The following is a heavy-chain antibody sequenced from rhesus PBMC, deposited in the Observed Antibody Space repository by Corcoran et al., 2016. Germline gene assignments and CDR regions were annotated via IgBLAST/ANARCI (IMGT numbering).Heavy chain of an antibody. CDR2: IRKKANGGKT. CDR1: GFSSSAYY. V-gene: IGHV3S22*01. J-gene: IGHJ4*01. D-gene: IGHD1-32*01. CDR3: ARNVWNDDY. Sequence: EVQMVESGGGLAKPGGSLRLCCAASGFSSSAYYTSWVRQAPGKGPEGVGFIRKKANGGKTEYAASVKGRFTISRDDSKSIASLQMNSLKTEDTAVYYCARNVWNDDYWGQGVLVTVSS.